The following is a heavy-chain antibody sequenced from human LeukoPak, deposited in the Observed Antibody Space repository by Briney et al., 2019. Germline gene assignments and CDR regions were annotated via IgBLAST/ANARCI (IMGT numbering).Heavy chain of an antibody. CDR1: GFNFSSAE. CDR3: ARGSYDLLSAYTN. Sequence: GGSLRLSCAVSGFNFSSAEMNWVRQAPGKGLEWISYITTRGDVFYYADSVKGRFTISRDNAKNSLFLQMNSLRADDTAVYFCARGSYDLLSAYTNWGQGTLVTVSS. CDR2: ITTRGDVF. V-gene: IGHV3-48*03. D-gene: IGHD3-3*01. J-gene: IGHJ4*02.